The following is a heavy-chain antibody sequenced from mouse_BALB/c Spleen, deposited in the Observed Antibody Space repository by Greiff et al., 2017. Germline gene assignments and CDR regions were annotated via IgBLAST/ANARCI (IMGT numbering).Heavy chain of an antibody. V-gene: IGHV5-6-5*01. CDR2: ISSGGST. CDR1: GFTFSSYA. D-gene: IGHD3-1*01. Sequence: DVMLVESGGGLVKPGGSLKLSCAASGFTFSSYAMSWVRQTPEKRLEWVASISSGGSTYYPDSVKGRFTISRDNARNILYLQMSSLRSEDTAMYYCARGRGTSDYWGQGTTLTVSS. CDR3: ARGRGTSDY. J-gene: IGHJ2*01.